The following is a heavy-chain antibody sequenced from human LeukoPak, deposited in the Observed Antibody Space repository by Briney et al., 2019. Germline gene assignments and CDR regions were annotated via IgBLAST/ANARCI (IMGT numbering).Heavy chain of an antibody. CDR3: ARVERWLQXTGAFDI. CDR2: IYYSGST. D-gene: IGHD5-24*01. Sequence: SETLSLTCTVSGGSISSYYWSWIRQPPGKGLEWIGYIYYSGSTNYNPSLKSRVTISVDTSKNQFSLKLSSVTAADTAVYYCARVERWLQXTGAFDIWGQGTMVTVSS. V-gene: IGHV4-59*01. J-gene: IGHJ3*02. CDR1: GGSISSYY.